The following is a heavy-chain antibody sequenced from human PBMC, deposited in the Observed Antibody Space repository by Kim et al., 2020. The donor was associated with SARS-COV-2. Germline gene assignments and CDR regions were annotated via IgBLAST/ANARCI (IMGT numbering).Heavy chain of an antibody. CDR1: GFTFTTYS. Sequence: GGSLRLSCAASGFTFTTYSMNWVRQAPGKGLEWVSSISSTSSNIYYADSLKGRFTISRDNTKNSLFLEMNSLRAEDTGVYYCARDRAPRRIAVSGTDYYDGMDVWGQGTTVTVSS. CDR2: ISSTSSNI. V-gene: IGHV3-21*06. CDR3: ARDRAPRRIAVSGTDYYDGMDV. D-gene: IGHD6-19*01. J-gene: IGHJ6*02.